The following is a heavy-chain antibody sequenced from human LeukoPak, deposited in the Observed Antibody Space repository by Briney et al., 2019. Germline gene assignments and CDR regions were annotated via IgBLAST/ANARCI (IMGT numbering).Heavy chain of an antibody. J-gene: IGHJ3*02. Sequence: GGSLRLSCAASGFTFSSYGMSWVRQAPGKGLEWVSAISGSGGSTYYADSVKGRFTISRDNSKNTLYLQMNSLRAEDTAVYYCAKDSPWRRPTTDDAFDIWGQGTMVTVSS. CDR1: GFTFSSYG. CDR2: ISGSGGST. CDR3: AKDSPWRRPTTDDAFDI. V-gene: IGHV3-23*01. D-gene: IGHD1-26*01.